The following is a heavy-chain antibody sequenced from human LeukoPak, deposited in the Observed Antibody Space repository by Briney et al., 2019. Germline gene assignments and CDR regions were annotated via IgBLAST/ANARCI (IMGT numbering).Heavy chain of an antibody. CDR3: AKGVTGVAGRHCFDY. V-gene: IGHV3-23*01. Sequence: GGSLRLSCAASGFTFSSYAMSWVRQAPGKGLEWVSAISGSGGSTYYADSVKGRFTISRDNSKNTLDLQMNSLRAEDTAVYYCAKGVTGVAGRHCFDYWGQGTLVTVSS. CDR2: ISGSGGST. D-gene: IGHD6-19*01. J-gene: IGHJ4*02. CDR1: GFTFSSYA.